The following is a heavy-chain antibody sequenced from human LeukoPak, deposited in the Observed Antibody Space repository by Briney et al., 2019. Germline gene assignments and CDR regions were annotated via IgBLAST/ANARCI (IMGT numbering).Heavy chain of an antibody. CDR3: ARNVDTAMALMEFDY. D-gene: IGHD5-18*01. CDR1: GVSISSSNSY. Sequence: SETLSLTCTVSGVSISSSNSYWGWIRQPPGEGLEWIGSIYYSGSTYYNPSLKSRVTISVDTSKNQFSLKLSSVTAADTAVYYCARNVDTAMALMEFDYWGQGTLVTVSS. V-gene: IGHV4-39*07. J-gene: IGHJ4*02. CDR2: IYYSGST.